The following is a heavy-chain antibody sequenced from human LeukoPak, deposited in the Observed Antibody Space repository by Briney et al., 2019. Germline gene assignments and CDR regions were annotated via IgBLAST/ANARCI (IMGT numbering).Heavy chain of an antibody. J-gene: IGHJ4*02. CDR3: ARSLPYGTTWYGRSDF. CDR1: GFTFSNAW. CDR2: IKSKTDGGTT. D-gene: IGHD6-13*01. Sequence: GGSLRLSCAASGFTFSNAWMSWVRQAPGKGLEWVGRIKSKTDGGTTDYAAPVKGRFTISRDNAMNSLYLQMNSLRAEDTAIYYCARSLPYGTTWYGRSDFWGQGTLVTVSS. V-gene: IGHV3-15*01.